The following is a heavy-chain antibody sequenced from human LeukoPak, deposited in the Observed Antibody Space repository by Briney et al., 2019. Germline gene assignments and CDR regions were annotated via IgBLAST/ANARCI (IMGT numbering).Heavy chain of an antibody. CDR3: ARVIEGNLDY. D-gene: IGHD1-14*01. CDR2: IHHSGST. V-gene: IGHV4-34*01. Sequence: PSHTLSLTCAVCGGSFSGYYWTWIRQPPGKGLEWSGEIHHSGSTNYNPSLKTRVTISLDTSKNQFSLKLCSVTAADTAVYYCARVIEGNLDYWGQGTLVTVSS. CDR1: GGSFSGYY. J-gene: IGHJ4*02.